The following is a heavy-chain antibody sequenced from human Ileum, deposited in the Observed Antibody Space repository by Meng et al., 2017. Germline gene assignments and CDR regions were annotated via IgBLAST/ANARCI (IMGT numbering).Heavy chain of an antibody. V-gene: IGHV3-11*01. CDR1: GFTFSDYQ. CDR2: ISSRGSTI. CDR3: ARLSGGNYDLDH. J-gene: IGHJ4*02. Sequence: QVQLVESGGGLVKPGGSLRLSCAASGFTFSDYQMTWIRQVPGKGLEWVSYISSRGSTIYYADSVRGRFTISRDDAQNSLYLQMNSLRTEDTAVYYCARLSGGNYDLDHWGQGSLVTVSS. D-gene: IGHD1-7*01.